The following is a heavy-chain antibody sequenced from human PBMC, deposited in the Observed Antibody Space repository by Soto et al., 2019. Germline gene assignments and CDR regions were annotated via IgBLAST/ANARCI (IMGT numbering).Heavy chain of an antibody. V-gene: IGHV1-69*02. CDR2: IIPILGIA. CDR1: GGTFSSYT. CDR3: ARADCSGGSCYYYYYMDV. J-gene: IGHJ6*03. Sequence: QVQLVQSGAEVQKPGSSVKVSCKASGGTFSSYTISWVRQAPGQGLEWMGRIIPILGIANYAQKFQGRVTITADKSTSTAYMELSSLRSEDTAVYYCARADCSGGSCYYYYYMDVWGKGTTVTVSS. D-gene: IGHD2-15*01.